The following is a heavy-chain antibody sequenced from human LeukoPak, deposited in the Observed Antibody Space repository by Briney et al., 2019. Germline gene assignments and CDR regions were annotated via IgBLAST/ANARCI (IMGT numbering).Heavy chain of an antibody. CDR2: INSDGSST. CDR1: GFSFNSAA. D-gene: IGHD6-13*01. Sequence: GGSLRLSCAASGFSFNSAAMTWVRQAPAEGLVWVSRINSDGSSTSYADSVKGRFTIARDNAKNTLYLQMNSLRAVDTAVYYCARVAIAAAQGRGSFNWFDPWGQGTLVTVSS. V-gene: IGHV3-74*01. CDR3: ARVAIAAAQGRGSFNWFDP. J-gene: IGHJ5*02.